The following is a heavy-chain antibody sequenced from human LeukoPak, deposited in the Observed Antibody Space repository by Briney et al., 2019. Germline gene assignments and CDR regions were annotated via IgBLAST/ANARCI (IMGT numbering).Heavy chain of an antibody. CDR3: ARDNQGLGVDY. CDR1: GFTFDTYS. D-gene: IGHD3-22*01. V-gene: IGHV3-48*04. J-gene: IGHJ4*02. Sequence: TGGSLRLSCAASGFTFDTYSMNWVRQAPGKGLEWISYITRSSCTMYYADSVKGRFTISRDNAKNSLYLQMNSLRAEDTAVYYCARDNQGLGVDYWGQGTLVTVSS. CDR2: ITRSSCTM.